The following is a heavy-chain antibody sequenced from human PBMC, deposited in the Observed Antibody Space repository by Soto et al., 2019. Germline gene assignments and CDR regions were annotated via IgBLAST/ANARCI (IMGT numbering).Heavy chain of an antibody. CDR1: GFIFSSSW. D-gene: IGHD2-2*01. J-gene: IGHJ6*02. CDR2: LYHIGST. CDR3: RSSTSCYDDSCVDV. V-gene: IGHV4-38-2*01. Sequence: PGGSLRLSCAASGFIFSSSWMTWVRQAPGRGLEWIGSLYHIGSTHYNSSLKSRVTISVDTSKNHFSLELSSVTAADTAMYYCRSSTSCYDDSCVDVWGQGSMVTVSS.